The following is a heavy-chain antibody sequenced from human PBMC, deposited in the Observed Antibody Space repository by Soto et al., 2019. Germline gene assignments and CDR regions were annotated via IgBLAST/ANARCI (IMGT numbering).Heavy chain of an antibody. J-gene: IGHJ5*01. V-gene: IGHV1-46*01. CDR2: IYPSSGDT. Sequence: QVQLVQSGAEVKKPGASVKASCKASGYTFTSYYIHWVRQAPGQGLEWMGIIYPSSGDTSYAQEFQGRLTMTRDTSTSTVHMELSSLRSEDTAVYFCARDQYGSGSYENWFDSWGQGTLVYVSS. D-gene: IGHD3-10*01. CDR1: GYTFTSYY. CDR3: ARDQYGSGSYENWFDS.